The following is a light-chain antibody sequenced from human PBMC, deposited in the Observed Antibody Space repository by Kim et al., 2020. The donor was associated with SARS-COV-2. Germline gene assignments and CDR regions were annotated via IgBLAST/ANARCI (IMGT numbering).Light chain of an antibody. Sequence: ASVGDRVSISCRASQSIATYLSWYHHKPGKAPKLLIYTASSLQFGVSSRFSGGGSGTSFSLTISSLQPEDFGTYYCQQTYSAPLTFGGGTKVDLK. CDR2: TAS. J-gene: IGKJ4*01. CDR3: QQTYSAPLT. V-gene: IGKV1-39*01. CDR1: QSIATY.